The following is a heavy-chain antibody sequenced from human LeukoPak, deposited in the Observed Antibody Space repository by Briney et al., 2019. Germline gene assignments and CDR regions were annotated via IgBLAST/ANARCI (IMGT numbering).Heavy chain of an antibody. CDR1: GAPIPYSGPYY. Sequence: SETLSLTCTVSGAPIPYSGPYYWSWIRQPAGKRLAYISSVYSSGKTYYNPSLQTRVTVSLDRSRNQFSLSLYSSTAADTAVYYCARGISTTLSHSWFDPWGQGTLVTVSS. J-gene: IGHJ5*02. D-gene: IGHD1-1*01. CDR3: ARGISTTLSHSWFDP. V-gene: IGHV4-39*07. CDR2: VYSSGKT.